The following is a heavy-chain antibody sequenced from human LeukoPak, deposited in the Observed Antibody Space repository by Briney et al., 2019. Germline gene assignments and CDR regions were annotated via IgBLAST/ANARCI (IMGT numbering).Heavy chain of an antibody. J-gene: IGHJ6*03. Sequence: ASVMVSCKASGYTFTGYYMHWVRQAPGQGLEWMGWINPNSGGTNYAQKFQGRVTMTRDTSISTAYMELSRLRSDDTAVYYCARNTYYYGSGSSGYYMDVWGKGTTVTISS. V-gene: IGHV1-2*02. D-gene: IGHD3-10*01. CDR3: ARNTYYYGSGSSGYYMDV. CDR1: GYTFTGYY. CDR2: INPNSGGT.